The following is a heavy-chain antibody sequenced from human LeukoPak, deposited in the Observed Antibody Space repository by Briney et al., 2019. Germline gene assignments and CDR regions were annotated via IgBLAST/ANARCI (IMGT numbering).Heavy chain of an antibody. CDR2: IYHSGST. CDR1: GYSITSGYF. V-gene: IGHV4-38-2*02. CDR3: ARSRASGTLGVDP. D-gene: IGHD3-10*01. J-gene: IGHJ5*02. Sequence: SQTLSPTLTVSGYSITSGYFWGWIRQPPVKGRGWIANIYHSGSTDYNPSLKSRVTISVDRSKNQFSLKLSSVTAADTAVYYCARSRASGTLGVDPWGQGTLVTVSS.